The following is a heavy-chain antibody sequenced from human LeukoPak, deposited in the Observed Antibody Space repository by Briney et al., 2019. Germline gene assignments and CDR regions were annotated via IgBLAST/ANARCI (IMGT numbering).Heavy chain of an antibody. CDR2: INPNTGGT. Sequence: ASVKVSCKASGYTFTGYYLYWVRQAHGQGLELMGRINPNTGGTSYAQKFQGRVTLTRDTSISTAYMELSRLNSDDTAVYYCAVADYGDYGKFDYWGQGTLVTVSS. V-gene: IGHV1-2*06. CDR3: AVADYGDYGKFDY. D-gene: IGHD4-17*01. J-gene: IGHJ4*02. CDR1: GYTFTGYY.